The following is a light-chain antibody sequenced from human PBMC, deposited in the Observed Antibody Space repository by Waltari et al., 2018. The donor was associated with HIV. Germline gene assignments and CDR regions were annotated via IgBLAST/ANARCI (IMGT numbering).Light chain of an antibody. CDR3: ATWDDSLNAYV. Sequence: HSILTQPPSPSANPGQWVTISCSGSRSHLGTSSVPLYQQLPGTAHRLLIHNTYQRPSGVPDRISGSRSGTSASLDISGVQSEDEADYYCATWDDSLNAYVFASGTKVNGL. V-gene: IGLV1-44*01. J-gene: IGLJ1*01. CDR2: NTY. CDR1: RSHLGTSS.